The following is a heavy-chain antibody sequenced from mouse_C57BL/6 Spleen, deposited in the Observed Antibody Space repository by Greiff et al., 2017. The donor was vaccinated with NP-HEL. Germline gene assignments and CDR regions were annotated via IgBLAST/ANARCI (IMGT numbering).Heavy chain of an antibody. J-gene: IGHJ4*01. V-gene: IGHV5-4*03. CDR1: GFTFSSCA. CDR2: ISDGGSYT. CDR3: ARGTGGDYYAMDY. D-gene: IGHD4-1*01. Sequence: EVKLMESGGGLVKPGGSLKLSCAASGFTFSSCAMSWVRQTPEKRLEWVATISDGGSYTYYPDNVKGRFTISRDNAKNNLYLQMSHLKSEDTAMYYCARGTGGDYYAMDYWGQGTSVTVSS.